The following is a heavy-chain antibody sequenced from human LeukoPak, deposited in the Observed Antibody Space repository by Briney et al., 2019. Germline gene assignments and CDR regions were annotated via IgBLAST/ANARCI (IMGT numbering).Heavy chain of an antibody. CDR3: AKSQSLLSLGGPFDS. J-gene: IGHJ4*02. CDR1: GFIFSSYG. CDR2: ISGRGGAT. Sequence: GGSLRLSCAASGFIFSSYGMSWVRQAPGKGLEWVSGISGRGGATYSADSVKGRLTISRDNSKSTLYLHMNSLRAEDTAIYYCAKSQSLLSLGGPFDSWGQGTLVTVS. V-gene: IGHV3-23*01. D-gene: IGHD3-16*01.